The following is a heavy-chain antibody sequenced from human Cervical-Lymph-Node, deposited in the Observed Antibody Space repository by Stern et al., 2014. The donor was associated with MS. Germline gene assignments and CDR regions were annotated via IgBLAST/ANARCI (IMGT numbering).Heavy chain of an antibody. Sequence: VQLVAAGGAVVQPGRSLRLSCAASGFTFSSYGMHWVSHAPGKGLEWVTVISYDGNHKYYAASVKGRFTISRDNSKNTLHLQMNSVTPDDTAIYYCARDYEDTSMLFDHWGQGTLVTVSS. CDR3: ARDYEDTSMLFDH. J-gene: IGHJ4*02. D-gene: IGHD2-8*01. V-gene: IGHV3-30*03. CDR2: ISYDGNHK. CDR1: GFTFSSYG.